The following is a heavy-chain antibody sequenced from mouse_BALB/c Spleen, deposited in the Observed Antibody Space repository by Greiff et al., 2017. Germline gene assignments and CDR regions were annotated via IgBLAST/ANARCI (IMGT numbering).Heavy chain of an antibody. Sequence: VQLQQSGPELVKPGASVKISCKASGYSFTGYYMHWVKQSHVKSLEWIGRINPYNGATSYNQNFKDKASLTVDKSSSTAYMELHSLTSEDSAVYYCARSTTVVEGAMDYWGQGTSVTVSS. CDR2: INPYNGAT. CDR3: ARSTTVVEGAMDY. CDR1: GYSFTGYY. V-gene: IGHV1-31*01. D-gene: IGHD1-1*01. J-gene: IGHJ4*01.